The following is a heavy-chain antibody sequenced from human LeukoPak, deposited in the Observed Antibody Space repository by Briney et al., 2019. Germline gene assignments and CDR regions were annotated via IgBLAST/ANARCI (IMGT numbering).Heavy chain of an antibody. CDR3: ARMVSGYYELDC. V-gene: IGHV4-61*01. D-gene: IGHD3-22*01. CDR1: GGSVSSGSHY. Sequence: SETLSLTCTVSGGSVSSGSHYWSWIRQPPGKGLEWIGYIYYSGSTNYNPSLESRVAISVDTPKNQFSLNLSSVTAADTAVYYCARMVSGYYELDCWGRGTLVTVSS. CDR2: IYYSGST. J-gene: IGHJ4*02.